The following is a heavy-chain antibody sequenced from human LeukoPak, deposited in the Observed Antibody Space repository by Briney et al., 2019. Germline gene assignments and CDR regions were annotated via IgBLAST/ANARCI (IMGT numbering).Heavy chain of an antibody. CDR2: INPNSGGT. V-gene: IGHV1-2*02. CDR1: GYTFTGYY. J-gene: IGHJ4*02. Sequence: ASVKVSCKASGYTFTGYYMHWVRQAPGQGLEWMGWINPNSGGTNYAQKFQGRVTMTRDTSISTAYMELSRLGSDDTAVYYCARDRRITIFGVVIILGYWGQGTLVTVSS. D-gene: IGHD3-3*01. CDR3: ARDRRITIFGVVIILGY.